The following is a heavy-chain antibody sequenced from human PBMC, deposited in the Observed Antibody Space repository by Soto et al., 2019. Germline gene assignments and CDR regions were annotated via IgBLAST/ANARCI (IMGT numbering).Heavy chain of an antibody. CDR1: GFTFSSYS. V-gene: IGHV3-21*06. CDR2: ISSSSSYI. J-gene: IGHJ4*02. Sequence: EVQLVESGGGLVKPGGSLRLSCAASGFTFSSYSMNWVRQAPGKGLEWVSSISSSSSYIYYADSVKGRFTISRDNVKYSMYLQMTGLRGEDRGGYYCARDQPGYSYGYGLGYWGQGTLVTVSS. CDR3: ARDQPGYSYGYGLGY. D-gene: IGHD5-18*01.